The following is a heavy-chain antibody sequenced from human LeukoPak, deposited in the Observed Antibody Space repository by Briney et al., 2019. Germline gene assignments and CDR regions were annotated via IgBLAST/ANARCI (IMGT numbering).Heavy chain of an antibody. D-gene: IGHD6-6*01. CDR3: ARAPLVRGVPGDFDY. CDR2: ISAYNGNT. CDR1: VYTFTSYG. J-gene: IGHJ4*02. Sequence: GASVKVSCKASVYTFTSYGISWVRQAPGQGLAWMGWISAYNGNTNYAQKLQGRVTMTTDTSTSTAYMELRSLRSDDTAVYYCARAPLVRGVPGDFDYWGQGTLVTVSS. V-gene: IGHV1-18*01.